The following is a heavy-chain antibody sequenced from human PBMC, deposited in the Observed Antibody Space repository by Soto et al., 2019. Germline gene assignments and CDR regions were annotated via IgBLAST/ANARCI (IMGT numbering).Heavy chain of an antibody. CDR1: GGSISSYY. V-gene: IGHV4-59*08. D-gene: IGHD5-12*01. CDR2: IYYSGST. CDR3: ARSSGYSGYDILASFDH. Sequence: SETLSLTCTVSGGSISSYYWSWIRQPPGKGLGWIGYIYYSGSTNYNPSLKSRVTISVDTSKNQFSLKLSSVTAADTAVYYCARSSGYSGYDILASFDHWGQGTLVTVSS. J-gene: IGHJ4*02.